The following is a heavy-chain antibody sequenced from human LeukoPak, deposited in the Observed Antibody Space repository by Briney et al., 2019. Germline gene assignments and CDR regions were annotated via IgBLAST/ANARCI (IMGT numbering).Heavy chain of an antibody. CDR1: GFTFSSYG. V-gene: IGHV3-30*18. D-gene: IGHD6-13*01. J-gene: IGHJ4*02. CDR2: ISYDGSNK. Sequence: GGSLRLSCAASGFTFSSYGMHWVRQAPGKGLEWVAVISYDGSNKYYADSVKGRFTISRDNSMNTLYLQMNSLRAEDTAVYYCAKDRDSSSWYLDYWGQGTLVTVSS. CDR3: AKDRDSSSWYLDY.